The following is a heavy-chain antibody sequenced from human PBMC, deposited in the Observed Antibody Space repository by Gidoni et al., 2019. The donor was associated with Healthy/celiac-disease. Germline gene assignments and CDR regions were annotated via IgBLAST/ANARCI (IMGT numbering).Heavy chain of an antibody. CDR3: AREPDYQRAFDI. D-gene: IGHD2-2*01. V-gene: IGHV1-46*01. Sequence: QVQLVQSGAEAKKPGASVKVSCKASGYTFTSYYMHWVRQAPGQGLVWMGIINPSGGRTSYAQKFQGRVTMTRDTSTSTVYMELSSLRSEDTAVYYGAREPDYQRAFDIWGQGTMVTVSS. CDR1: GYTFTSYY. CDR2: INPSGGRT. J-gene: IGHJ3*02.